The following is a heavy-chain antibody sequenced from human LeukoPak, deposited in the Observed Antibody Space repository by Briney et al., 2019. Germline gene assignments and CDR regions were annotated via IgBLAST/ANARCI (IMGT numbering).Heavy chain of an antibody. J-gene: IGHJ5*02. CDR2: IIPIFGTA. V-gene: IGHV1-69*05. CDR3: ARKPDCSSTSCYGNNWFDP. D-gene: IGHD2-2*01. Sequence: SVKVSCKASGGTFSSYAISWVRQAPGQGLEWMGGIIPIFGTANYAQKFQGRVTITTDESTSTAYMELSSLRSEDTAVYYCARKPDCSSTSCYGNNWFDPWGQGTLVTVSS. CDR1: GGTFSSYA.